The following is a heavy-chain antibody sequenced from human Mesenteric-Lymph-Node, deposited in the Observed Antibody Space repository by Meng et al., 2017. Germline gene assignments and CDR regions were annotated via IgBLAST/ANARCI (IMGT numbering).Heavy chain of an antibody. D-gene: IGHD2-21*01. J-gene: IGHJ4*02. V-gene: IGHV3-30*18. CDR3: AKDVGGMIDSLFEY. Sequence: QVQLVESGGGVVQPGRSLRCSCAVSGFTFSNYGMHWVRQAPGKGLEWVEVISYDGSGGGGLDSVKGRFTISRDNSKNTLYMQMNSLRAEDTAVYYCAKDVGGMIDSLFEYWGQGTL. CDR1: GFTFSNYG. CDR2: ISYDGSGG.